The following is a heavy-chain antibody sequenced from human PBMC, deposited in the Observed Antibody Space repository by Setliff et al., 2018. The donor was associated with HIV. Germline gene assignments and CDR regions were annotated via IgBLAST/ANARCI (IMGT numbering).Heavy chain of an antibody. Sequence: SETLSLTCTVPGGSISSGDYYWSWIRQPPGKGLEWIGNIYDSESTYYNPSLKSRVTMSVDTSKNQFSLKLTSVTASDTAVYYCARAAAGNTGPFDLWGQGSPVTVSS. CDR3: ARAAAGNTGPFDL. J-gene: IGHJ4*02. V-gene: IGHV4-30-4*08. CDR1: GGSISSGDYY. CDR2: IYDSEST. D-gene: IGHD4-17*01.